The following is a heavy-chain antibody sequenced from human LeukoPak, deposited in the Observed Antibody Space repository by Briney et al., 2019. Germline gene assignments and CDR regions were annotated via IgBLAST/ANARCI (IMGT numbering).Heavy chain of an antibody. D-gene: IGHD6-19*01. CDR3: ARARPLTSYSSGWNDAFDI. CDR2: IYGGGST. V-gene: IGHV3-66*01. Sequence: GGSLRLSCAASGFTVSSNYMSWVRQAPGKGLEWVSVIYGGGSTYYADSVKGRFTISRDNSKNTLYLQMNSLRAEDTAVYYCARARPLTSYSSGWNDAFDIWGQGTMVTVSS. CDR1: GFTVSSNY. J-gene: IGHJ3*02.